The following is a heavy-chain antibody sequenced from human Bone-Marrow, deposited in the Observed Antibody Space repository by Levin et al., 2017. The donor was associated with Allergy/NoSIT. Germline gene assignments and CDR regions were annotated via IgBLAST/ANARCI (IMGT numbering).Heavy chain of an antibody. CDR3: ARDPWFASSGYYPFDY. J-gene: IGHJ4*02. CDR1: GFTFSSYG. Sequence: GESLKISCAASGFTFSSYGMHWVRQAPGKGLEWVAVIWYDGSNKYYADSVKGRFTISRDNSKNTLYLQMNSLRAEDTAVYYCARDPWFASSGYYPFDYWGQGTLVTVSS. V-gene: IGHV3-33*01. CDR2: IWYDGSNK. D-gene: IGHD3-22*01.